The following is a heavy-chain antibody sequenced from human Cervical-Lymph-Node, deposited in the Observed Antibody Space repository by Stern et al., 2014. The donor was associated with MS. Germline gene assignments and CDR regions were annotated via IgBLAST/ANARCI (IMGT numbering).Heavy chain of an antibody. D-gene: IGHD3-22*01. CDR3: AKGHYYDSSGRYSYNDY. Sequence: VQLVESGGGVVQPGRSLRLSCAASGFTFSSCGMHWVRQAPGKGLEWVAIIAYDGSDKYYGDSVMGRFTISRDNSKNTLYLQMNSLSPEETAVYYCAKGHYYDSSGRYSYNDYWGQGTLVTVSS. CDR2: IAYDGSDK. J-gene: IGHJ4*02. V-gene: IGHV3-30*18. CDR1: GFTFSSCG.